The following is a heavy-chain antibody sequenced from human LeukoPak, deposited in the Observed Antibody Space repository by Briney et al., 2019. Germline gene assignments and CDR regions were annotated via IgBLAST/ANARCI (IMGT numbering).Heavy chain of an antibody. CDR1: GYNFTSYW. J-gene: IGHJ6*04. CDR3: ARYVVDTSMVGADV. V-gene: IGHV5-51*01. D-gene: IGHD5-18*01. CDR2: IYPGDSDT. Sequence: GEALQISCQGSGYNFTSYWIGWVRQLPGKGLEWMGIIYPGDSDTRYSPSFQGQVTISADKSISTAYLQWSSLKALDTAMYYCARYVVDTSMVGADVWGKGTTVTVSS.